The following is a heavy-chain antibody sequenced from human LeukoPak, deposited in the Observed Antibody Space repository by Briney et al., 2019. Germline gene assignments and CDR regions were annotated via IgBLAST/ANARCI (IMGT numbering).Heavy chain of an antibody. D-gene: IGHD3-22*01. CDR3: ARDNYYDSSARSALDY. J-gene: IGHJ4*02. Sequence: GGSLRLSCAASGFTFSSYSMNWVRQAPGKGLEWVSSISSSSSYIYYADSVKGRFTISRDNAKNSLYLQMNSLRAGDTAVYYCARDNYYDSSARSALDYWGQGTLVTVSS. V-gene: IGHV3-21*01. CDR1: GFTFSSYS. CDR2: ISSSSSYI.